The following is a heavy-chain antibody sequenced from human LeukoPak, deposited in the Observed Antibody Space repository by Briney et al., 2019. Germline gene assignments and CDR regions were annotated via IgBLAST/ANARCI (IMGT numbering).Heavy chain of an antibody. CDR1: GYNFTGYY. J-gene: IGHJ6*03. CDR2: MNPNSGGT. D-gene: IGHD1-1*01. V-gene: IGHV1-2*02. CDR3: ARENVDSMDV. Sequence: ASVKVSCKASGYNFTGYYIHWVRQAPGQGLEWMGWMNPNSGGTNYAQKFQGRVTMTRDTSIGTAYMELSRLRSDDTAVHYCARENVDSMDVWGKGTTVTVSS.